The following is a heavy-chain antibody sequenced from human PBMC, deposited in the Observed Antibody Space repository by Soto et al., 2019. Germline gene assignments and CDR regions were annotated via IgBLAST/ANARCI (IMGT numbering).Heavy chain of an antibody. CDR1: GFTFSSYA. Sequence: EVQLLESGGGLVQPGGSLRLSCAASGFTFSSYAMSWVHQAPGKGLEWVSAISGSGGSTYYADSVKGRFTISRDNSKNTLYLQMNSLRAEDTAVYYCAKVGESSSWQGGMDVWGQGTTVTVSS. CDR3: AKVGESSSWQGGMDV. J-gene: IGHJ6*02. V-gene: IGHV3-23*01. CDR2: ISGSGGST. D-gene: IGHD6-13*01.